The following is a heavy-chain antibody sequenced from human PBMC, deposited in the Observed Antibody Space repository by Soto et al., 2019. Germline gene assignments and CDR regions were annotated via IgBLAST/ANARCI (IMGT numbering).Heavy chain of an antibody. D-gene: IGHD2-15*01. CDR3: RLGRWSAEVFDI. CDR2: IIPMFDIA. Sequence: QVQLVQSGVEVKKPGSSVKVSCKAAGGSFSIYTVFWVRQAPGQGLEWMGRIIPMFDIANYAQNFQGRVTFNADKFTDTVYMEMLKLRSDDTAVYYCRLGRWSAEVFDIWGQGTLVTVSS. V-gene: IGHV1-69*02. CDR1: GGSFSIYT. J-gene: IGHJ3*02.